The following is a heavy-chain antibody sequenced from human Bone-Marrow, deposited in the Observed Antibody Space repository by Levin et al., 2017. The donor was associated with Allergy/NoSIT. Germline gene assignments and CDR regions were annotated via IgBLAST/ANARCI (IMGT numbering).Heavy chain of an antibody. J-gene: IGHJ6*02. CDR3: AGGRTYGGNGVDV. D-gene: IGHD3-16*01. Sequence: ASVKVSCKASGYNFTNNDINWVRQATGQGLEWMGWMNPKSGDSGYALKFQGRLTMTRNKSTRTAYMELISLRSEDTAVYYCAGGRTYGGNGVDVWGQGTAVIVSS. CDR1: GYNFTNND. CDR2: MNPKSGDS. V-gene: IGHV1-8*01.